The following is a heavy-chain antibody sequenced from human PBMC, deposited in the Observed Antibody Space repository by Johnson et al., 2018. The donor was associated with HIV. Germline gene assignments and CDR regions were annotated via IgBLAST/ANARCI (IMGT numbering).Heavy chain of an antibody. J-gene: IGHJ3*02. V-gene: IGHV3-NL1*01. Sequence: QVQLVESGGGVVQPGRSLRLSCAVSGFTFSSYAMHWVRQAPGKGLEWVSVIYSGGTTWYADSVKGRFTISRDNAKNSLYLQMNSLRAEDTAVYYCAGGYGSGSGDAFDIWGQGTMVTVSS. CDR3: AGGYGSGSGDAFDI. D-gene: IGHD3-10*01. CDR1: GFTFSSYA. CDR2: IYSGGTT.